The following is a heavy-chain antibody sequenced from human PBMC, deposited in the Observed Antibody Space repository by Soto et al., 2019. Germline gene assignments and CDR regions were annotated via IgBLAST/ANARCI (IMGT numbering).Heavy chain of an antibody. CDR2: INAGNGNT. D-gene: IGHD6-13*01. J-gene: IGHJ5*02. CDR3: ARAERSWYWFDP. CDR1: GYTFTSYA. V-gene: IGHV1-3*01. Sequence: QVQLVQSGAEVKKPGASVKVSCKASGYTFTSYAMHWVRQAPGQRLEWMGWINAGNGNTKYSQKFQGRVTITRDTSASTAYMERSSLRSEDTAVYYCARAERSWYWFDPWGQGTLVTVSS.